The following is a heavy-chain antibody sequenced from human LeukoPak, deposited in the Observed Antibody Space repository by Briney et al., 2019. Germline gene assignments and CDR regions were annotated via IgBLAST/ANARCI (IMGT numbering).Heavy chain of an antibody. D-gene: IGHD3-3*01. CDR3: ARVGLSKPTSWSPYFDY. Sequence: PSETLSLTCTVSGGSISSGDYYWSWIRQPPGKGLEWIGYIYYSGSTYYNPSLKSRVTISVDTSKNQFSLKLSSVTAADTAVYYCARVGLSKPTSWSPYFDYWGQGTLVTVSS. CDR1: GGSISSGDYY. V-gene: IGHV4-30-4*08. J-gene: IGHJ4*02. CDR2: IYYSGST.